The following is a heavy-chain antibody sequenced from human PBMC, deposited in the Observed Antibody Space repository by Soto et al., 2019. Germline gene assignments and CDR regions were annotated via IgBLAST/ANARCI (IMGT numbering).Heavy chain of an antibody. Sequence: GGSLRPSCAASGFTFSDYDMHWVRQAPGKRLEWVAVLWRDGSKVYYADSVKGRFTISRDNSKNTLYLEMNSLRVEDTAVYCCARDGTGWTGGDHWGQGTLVTVSS. J-gene: IGHJ4*02. D-gene: IGHD6-19*01. CDR1: GFTFSDYD. CDR2: LWRDGSKV. V-gene: IGHV3-33*01. CDR3: ARDGTGWTGGDH.